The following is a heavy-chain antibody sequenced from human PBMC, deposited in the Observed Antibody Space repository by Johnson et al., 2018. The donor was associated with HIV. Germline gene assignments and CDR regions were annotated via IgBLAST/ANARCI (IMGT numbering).Heavy chain of an antibody. J-gene: IGHJ3*02. V-gene: IGHV3-11*04. CDR1: GFTFSDYY. CDR2: ISNSGETV. CDR3: ARGEGSGWHLAGAFDI. Sequence: QVQLVESGGGLVKPGGSLRLSCAASGFTFSDYYMSWIRQAPGKGLEWVSYISNSGETVFSADSVMGRFTISRDNSKNTLYLQMNSLRPEDTAVYYCARGEGSGWHLAGAFDIWGQGTMVTVSS. D-gene: IGHD6-19*01.